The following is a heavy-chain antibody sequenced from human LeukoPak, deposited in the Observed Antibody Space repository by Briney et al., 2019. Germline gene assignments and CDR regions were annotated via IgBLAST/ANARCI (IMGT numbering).Heavy chain of an antibody. V-gene: IGHV1-2*02. CDR1: GYTFTGYY. CDR3: ARLGRQDTAMA. Sequence: ASVKVSCKASGYTFTGYYMHWVRQAPGQGLEWMGWVNPNNGGTNYAQKFQGRVTMTSDTSIGTACMEPSSLTSDDTAVYYCARLGRQDTAMAWGQGTLVTVSS. J-gene: IGHJ5*02. D-gene: IGHD5-18*01. CDR2: VNPNNGGT.